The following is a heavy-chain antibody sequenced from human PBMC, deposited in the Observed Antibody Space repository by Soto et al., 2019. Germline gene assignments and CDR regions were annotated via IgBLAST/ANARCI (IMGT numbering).Heavy chain of an antibody. D-gene: IGHD3-22*01. CDR1: GFTFSDHF. CDR2: IRNKAKTYTT. V-gene: IGHV3-72*01. Sequence: EVQLVESGGGLVQPGGSLRLSCAASGFTFSDHFMDWVRQAPGKGLEWVGRIRNKAKTYTTQYAASVKGRFTISRDDSQNSLYLQMHRLGTGDTALYYCVRVNYYDSSGCSLDAFEIWGQGTMVTVSS. CDR3: VRVNYYDSSGCSLDAFEI. J-gene: IGHJ3*02.